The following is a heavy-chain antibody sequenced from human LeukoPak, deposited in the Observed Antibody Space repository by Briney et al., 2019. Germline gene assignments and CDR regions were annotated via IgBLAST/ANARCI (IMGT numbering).Heavy chain of an antibody. J-gene: IGHJ4*02. CDR3: ARDGKPSKYYFDY. CDR2: ISSSSSYI. D-gene: IGHD1-26*01. Sequence: GGSLRLSCAASGFTFSSYSMNWVRQAPGKGLEWVSSISSSSSYIYYADSVKGRFTISRDNAKNSLYLQMNSLRAEDTAVYYCARDGKPSKYYFDYWGQGTLATVSS. V-gene: IGHV3-21*01. CDR1: GFTFSSYS.